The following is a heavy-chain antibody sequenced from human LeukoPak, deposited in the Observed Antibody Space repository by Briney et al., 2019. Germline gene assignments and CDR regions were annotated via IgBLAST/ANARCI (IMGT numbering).Heavy chain of an antibody. CDR3: ARRTYFDL. J-gene: IGHJ2*01. CDR2: IYYSGST. Sequence: SETLSLACTVSGGSISSYYWSWVRQPPGKGLEWIGYIYYSGSTTYNPSLKNRVTISVDTSKNQFSLKLSSVTAADTAVYYCARRTYFDLWGRGTLVTVSS. CDR1: GGSISSYY. V-gene: IGHV4-59*08.